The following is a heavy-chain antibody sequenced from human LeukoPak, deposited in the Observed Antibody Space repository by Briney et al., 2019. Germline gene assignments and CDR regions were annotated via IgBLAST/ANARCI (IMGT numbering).Heavy chain of an antibody. V-gene: IGHV3-30*18. CDR2: ISYDGSNK. CDR3: AKMLDSSSRYYYYYMDV. CDR1: GFTFSVYG. J-gene: IGHJ6*03. Sequence: GSLRLSCAASGFTFSVYGMHWVRQAPGKGLEWVAVISYDGSNKYYADSVKGRFTISRDNSKNTLYLQMNSLRAEDTAVYYCAKMLDSSSRYYYYYMDVWGKGTTVTVSS. D-gene: IGHD6-6*01.